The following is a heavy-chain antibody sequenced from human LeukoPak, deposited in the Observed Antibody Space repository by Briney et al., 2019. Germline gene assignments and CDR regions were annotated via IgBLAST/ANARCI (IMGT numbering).Heavy chain of an antibody. CDR2: INHSGST. D-gene: IGHD1-26*01. CDR3: ARRRTVGATTFDY. V-gene: IGHV4-34*01. CDR1: GGSFSGYY. J-gene: IGHJ4*02. Sequence: SETLSLTCAVYGGSFSGYYWSWIRQPPGKGLEWIGEINHSGSTNYNPSLKSRVTISVDTSENQFSLKLSSVTAADTAVYYCARRRTVGATTFDYWGQGTLVTVSS.